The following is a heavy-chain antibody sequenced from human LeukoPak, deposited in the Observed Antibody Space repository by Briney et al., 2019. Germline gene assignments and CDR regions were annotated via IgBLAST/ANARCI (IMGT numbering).Heavy chain of an antibody. CDR1: GFTFSSYW. Sequence: GGSLRLSCAASGFTFSSYWMSWVRQAPGKGLEWVAIIKQDGSEKYYVDSVKGRFTISRDNSKNTLYLQMNSLRAEDTAVYYCARVRPQWELLDYWGQGTLVTVSS. V-gene: IGHV3-7*03. CDR2: IKQDGSEK. CDR3: ARVRPQWELLDY. D-gene: IGHD1-26*01. J-gene: IGHJ4*02.